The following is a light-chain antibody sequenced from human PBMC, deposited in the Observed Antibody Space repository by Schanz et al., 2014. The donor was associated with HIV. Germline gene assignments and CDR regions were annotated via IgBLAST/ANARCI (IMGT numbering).Light chain of an antibody. V-gene: IGLV2-14*03. Sequence: QSVLTQPASVSGSPGQSITISCTGTSSDVGDYNYVSWYQQHPGQAPKLLIYDVTYRPSGISIRFSGSKSGNTASLTISGLQAEDEADYYCCSYAGSGTSNWVFGGGTKLTVL. CDR2: DVT. J-gene: IGLJ3*02. CDR1: SSDVGDYNY. CDR3: CSYAGSGTSNWV.